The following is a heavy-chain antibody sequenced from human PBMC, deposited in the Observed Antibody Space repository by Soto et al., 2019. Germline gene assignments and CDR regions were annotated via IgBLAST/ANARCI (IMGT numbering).Heavy chain of an antibody. V-gene: IGHV1-46*01. D-gene: IGHD2-15*01. CDR2: VNPSGGSA. CDR1: GYIFTAYS. CDR3: ARGENCRGGTCYSEYFHH. Sequence: ASVKVSCKTSGYIFTAYSMHWVRQAPGQGLEWMGVVNPSGGSAHYAQSFEGRVTLTRDTSTSTFYMELSSLRSEDTAVYYCARGENCRGGTCYSEYFHHWGQGTLVTVSS. J-gene: IGHJ1*01.